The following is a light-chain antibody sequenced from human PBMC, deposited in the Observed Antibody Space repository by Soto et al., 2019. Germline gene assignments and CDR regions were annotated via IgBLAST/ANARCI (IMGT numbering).Light chain of an antibody. Sequence: EIVLTQSPATLSLSPGERATLSCRASQSISSYLAWYQQKPGQAPRLLIYDASNRATGIPARFSGSGSGTDFTLTISSLEPEDSAVYYCQQRSNWPLTFGPGTEVDIK. CDR3: QQRSNWPLT. V-gene: IGKV3-11*01. J-gene: IGKJ3*01. CDR2: DAS. CDR1: QSISSY.